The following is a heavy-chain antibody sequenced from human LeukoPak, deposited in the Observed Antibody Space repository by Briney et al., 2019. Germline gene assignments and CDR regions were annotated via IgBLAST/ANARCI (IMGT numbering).Heavy chain of an antibody. V-gene: IGHV1-3*01. CDR1: GYTFTSYA. D-gene: IGHD3-10*01. CDR2: INAGNGNT. Sequence: ASVKVSCKASGYTFTSYAMHWVRQAPGQRLEWMGWINAGNGNTKYSQKFQGRVTMTRDTSTSTVYMELSSLRSEDTAVYYCARGQVSGGDYWGQGTLVTVSS. J-gene: IGHJ4*02. CDR3: ARGQVSGGDY.